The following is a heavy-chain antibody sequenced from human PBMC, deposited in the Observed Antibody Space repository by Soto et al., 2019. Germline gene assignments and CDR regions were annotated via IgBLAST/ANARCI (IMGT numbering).Heavy chain of an antibody. D-gene: IGHD6-6*01. CDR3: ARSIAARPEPNWFDP. CDR1: GGSISSGGYY. V-gene: IGHV4-31*03. CDR2: VYYSGST. Sequence: SETLSLTCTVSGGSISSGGYYWSWIRQHPGKGLEWIGYVYYSGSTYYNPSLKSRVTISVDTSKNQFSLKLSSVTAADTAVYYCARSIAARPEPNWFDPWGQGTLVTVSS. J-gene: IGHJ5*02.